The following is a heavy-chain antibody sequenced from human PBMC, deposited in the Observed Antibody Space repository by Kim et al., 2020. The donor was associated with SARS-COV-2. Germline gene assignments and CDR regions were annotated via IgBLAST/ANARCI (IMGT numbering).Heavy chain of an antibody. CDR3: ARGASGSYPRGMYYFDY. J-gene: IGHJ4*02. CDR2: IKQDGSET. D-gene: IGHD1-26*01. V-gene: IGHV3-7*03. Sequence: GGSLRLSCAASGFTFSSYWMSWVRQAPGKGLEWVANIKQDGSETYYVDSVKGRFTISRDNAKNSLYLQMNSLRAEDTAVYYCARGASGSYPRGMYYFDYWGQGTLVTVSS. CDR1: GFTFSSYW.